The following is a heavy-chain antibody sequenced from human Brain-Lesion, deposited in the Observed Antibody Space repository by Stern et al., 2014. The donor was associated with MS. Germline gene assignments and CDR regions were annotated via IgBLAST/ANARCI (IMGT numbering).Heavy chain of an antibody. V-gene: IGHV4-61*02. J-gene: IGHJ6*02. CDR3: ARGRVVPGFQYYATDV. D-gene: IGHD2-2*01. Sequence: VQLLESGPGLVKPSQTLSLSCTVSGGSISSGGYYWSWIRQPAGKGLEWIGRIFNSGSTSYNPSLKSRGPISIDTSKNQFSLRLNPMTAADTAVYYCARGRVVPGFQYYATDVWGQGTTVIVSS. CDR1: GGSISSGGYY. CDR2: IFNSGST.